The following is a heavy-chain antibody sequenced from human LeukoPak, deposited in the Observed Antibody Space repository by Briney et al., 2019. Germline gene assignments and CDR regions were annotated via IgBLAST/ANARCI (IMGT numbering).Heavy chain of an antibody. J-gene: IGHJ6*03. CDR3: AKDGGVRGPDYYYYMDV. D-gene: IGHD3-10*01. V-gene: IGHV3-30*02. CDR2: IRYDGSYK. CDR1: GFTISSYG. Sequence: GGSLRLSCAASGFTISSYGMHWVRQAPGKGLERVAFIRYDGSYKNYADSVKGRFTISRDISKSTLYLQMNSLRAADTAVYYCAKDGGVRGPDYYYYMDVWGKGTTVTISS.